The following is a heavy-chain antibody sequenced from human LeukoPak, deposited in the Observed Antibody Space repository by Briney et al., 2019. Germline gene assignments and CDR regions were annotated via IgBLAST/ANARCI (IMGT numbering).Heavy chain of an antibody. J-gene: IGHJ3*02. CDR3: ASRNYYDSSGYIDAFDI. V-gene: IGHV3-64*04. CDR2: ISSNGGST. Sequence: PGGSLRLSCSASGFTFSSYAMHWVRQAPGKGLEYVSAISSNGGSTYYADSVKGRFTISRDNSKNTLCLQMNSLRAEDTAVYYCASRNYYDSSGYIDAFDIWGQGTMVTVSS. CDR1: GFTFSSYA. D-gene: IGHD3-22*01.